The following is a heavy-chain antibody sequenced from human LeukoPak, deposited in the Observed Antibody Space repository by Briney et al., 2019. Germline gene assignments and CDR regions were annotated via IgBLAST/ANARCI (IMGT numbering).Heavy chain of an antibody. CDR1: GGSISSCGYS. V-gene: IGHV4-30-2*01. J-gene: IGHJ5*02. Sequence: SETLSLTCAVSGGSISSCGYSWSWIRQPPGKGLEWIGYIYHSGSTYYNPSLKSRVTISVDRSKNQFSLKLSSVTAADMAVYYCARGNTMVRGVIAGWFDPWGQGTLVTVSS. D-gene: IGHD3-10*01. CDR3: ARGNTMVRGVIAGWFDP. CDR2: IYHSGST.